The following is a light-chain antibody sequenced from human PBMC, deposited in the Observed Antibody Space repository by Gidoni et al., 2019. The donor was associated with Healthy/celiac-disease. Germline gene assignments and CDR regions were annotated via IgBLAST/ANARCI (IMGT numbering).Light chain of an antibody. CDR3: QQSDSIPRT. Sequence: DLRMPHSPASLSAFVGDRVNITCRASEDIRTYLHWYQRKPGKVPNLLIYAASTLQSGVPSRFSGSGSGTHFTLTITVLQPEDCATYYCQQSDSIPRTFGQGTKVDLK. V-gene: IGKV1-39*01. CDR2: AAS. CDR1: EDIRTY. J-gene: IGKJ2*01.